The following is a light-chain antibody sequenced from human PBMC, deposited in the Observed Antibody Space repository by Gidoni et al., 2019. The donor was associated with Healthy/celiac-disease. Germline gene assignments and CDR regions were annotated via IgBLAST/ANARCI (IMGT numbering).Light chain of an antibody. J-gene: IGKJ3*01. CDR2: DAS. Sequence: EIVLTQSPATLSLSPGERATLSCRASQSVSSYLAWYQQKPGQAPRLLIYDASTRATGIPARFSGSGSGTDFTLTISSLEPEDFAVYYCQQRSNWLFTFXHXTKVDIK. CDR1: QSVSSY. V-gene: IGKV3-11*01. CDR3: QQRSNWLFT.